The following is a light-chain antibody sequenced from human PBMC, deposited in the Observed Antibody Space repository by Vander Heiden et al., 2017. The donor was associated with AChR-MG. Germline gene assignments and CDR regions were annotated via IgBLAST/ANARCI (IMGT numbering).Light chain of an antibody. CDR1: SSDVGGYNY. V-gene: IGLV2-14*03. J-gene: IGLJ1*01. CDR3: SSYTSSSTLYV. CDR2: DVS. Sequence: QSALTQPASVSGSPGQSITISCTGTSSDVGGYNYVSWYQQHPGKAPKLMIYDVSNRPSGVSNRFSGSKSGNTASLTISGLQAEDEADYYCSSYTSSSTLYVCGTGTKVT.